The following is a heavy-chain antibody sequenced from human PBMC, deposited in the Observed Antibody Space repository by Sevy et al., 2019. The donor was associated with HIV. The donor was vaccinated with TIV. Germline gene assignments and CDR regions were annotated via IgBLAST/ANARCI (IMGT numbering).Heavy chain of an antibody. J-gene: IGHJ4*02. CDR3: AKDFLQPLRFLEWSPPGFGY. CDR2: ISGSGGST. Sequence: GGSLRLSCAASGFTFSSYAMSWVRQAPGEGLEWVSAISGSGGSTYYADSVKGRFTISRDNSKNTLYLQMNSLRAEDTAVYYCAKDFLQPLRFLEWSPPGFGYWGQGTLVTVSS. D-gene: IGHD3-3*01. V-gene: IGHV3-23*01. CDR1: GFTFSSYA.